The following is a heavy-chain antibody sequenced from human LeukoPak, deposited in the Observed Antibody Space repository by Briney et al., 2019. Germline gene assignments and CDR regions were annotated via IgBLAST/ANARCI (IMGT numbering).Heavy chain of an antibody. Sequence: PGGSLRLSCAASGFTFDDYTMHWVRQAPGKGLEWVSAISGSGGSTYYADSVKGRFTISRDNSKNTLYLQMNSLRAEDTAVYYCARDLDFGGYSNFDYWGQGTLVTVSS. CDR1: GFTFDDYT. J-gene: IGHJ4*02. D-gene: IGHD4-23*01. CDR3: ARDLDFGGYSNFDY. CDR2: ISGSGGST. V-gene: IGHV3-23*01.